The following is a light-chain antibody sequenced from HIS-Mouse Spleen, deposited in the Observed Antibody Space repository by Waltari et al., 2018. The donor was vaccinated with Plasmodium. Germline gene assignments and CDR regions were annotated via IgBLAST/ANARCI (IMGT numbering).Light chain of an antibody. CDR1: KLGYKY. Sequence: SYELTQPPSVSVSPGQTASITCSGDKLGYKYACWYQQKPGQSPGLVIYQDSKRPSGIPARFSGSNSGNTATLTISGTQAMDEADYYCQAWDSSTVVFGGGTKLTVL. V-gene: IGLV3-1*01. CDR3: QAWDSSTVV. CDR2: QDS. J-gene: IGLJ2*01.